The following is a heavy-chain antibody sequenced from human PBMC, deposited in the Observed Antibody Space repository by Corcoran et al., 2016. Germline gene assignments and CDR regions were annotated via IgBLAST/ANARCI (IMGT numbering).Heavy chain of an antibody. CDR3: ARAANMVARGVVGY. V-gene: IGHV1-2*02. Sequence: QAQLVQSGAEVKKPGASVKVSCKAPGYTFTGYYKHWVRQAPAHGLEWMGWINPNSGGTNYAQKFQGRVTMTRDTSISTAYMELSRLRSEDTAVYYCARAANMVARGVVGYWGQGTLVTVSS. CDR2: INPNSGGT. CDR1: GYTFTGYY. D-gene: IGHD5-12*01. J-gene: IGHJ4*02.